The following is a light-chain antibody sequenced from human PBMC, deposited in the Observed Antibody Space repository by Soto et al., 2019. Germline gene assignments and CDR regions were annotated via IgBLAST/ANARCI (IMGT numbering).Light chain of an antibody. CDR1: QSVSSY. CDR3: QQRSNWPT. Sequence: EIVMTQSPATLSVSPGERATLSCRASQSVSSYLAWYQQKPGQAPRLLIYDASNRATGIPARFSGSGYGTDFTLTISSLEPEDFAVYYCQQRSNWPTFGQGTRLEIK. CDR2: DAS. V-gene: IGKV3-11*01. J-gene: IGKJ5*01.